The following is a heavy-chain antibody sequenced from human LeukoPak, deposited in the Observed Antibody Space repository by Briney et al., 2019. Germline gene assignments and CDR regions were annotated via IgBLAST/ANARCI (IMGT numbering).Heavy chain of an antibody. J-gene: IGHJ3*02. D-gene: IGHD1-26*01. V-gene: IGHV3-30*03. CDR3: ARDRGIVGAPYLFGAFDI. CDR2: ISYDGSNK. Sequence: GGSLRLSCAASGFTFSDYGMHWVRQVPGKGLEWVAVISYDGSNKYYADSVKGRFTISRDNSQNTLYLQMNSLRTEDTAVYYCARDRGIVGAPYLFGAFDIWGQGTMVTVSS. CDR1: GFTFSDYG.